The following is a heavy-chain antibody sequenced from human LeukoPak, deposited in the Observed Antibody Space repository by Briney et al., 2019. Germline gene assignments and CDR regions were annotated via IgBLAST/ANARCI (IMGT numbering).Heavy chain of an antibody. J-gene: IGHJ4*02. CDR1: GFTFGTSW. CDR3: ARDRGYSAFDF. Sequence: GGPLRLSCGVSGFTFGTSWMNWVRQAPGKGLEWVASMDGDGGHIYHAGSVKGRFTISRDNAKNSLYLQLNSLRAEDTAVYYCARDRGYSAFDFWGQGTLVTVSS. CDR2: MDGDGGHI. V-gene: IGHV3-7*01. D-gene: IGHD5-18*01.